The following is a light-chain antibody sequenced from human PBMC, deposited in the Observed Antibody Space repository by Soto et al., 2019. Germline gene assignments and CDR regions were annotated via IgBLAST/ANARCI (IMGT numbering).Light chain of an antibody. V-gene: IGLV2-14*01. J-gene: IGLJ2*01. Sequence: QSALTQPASVSGSPGQSITISCTATSSDVGGYNYVSWYQQHPGKAPKVLIYEVRNRPSGVSNRFSGSKSGNTASLTISGLQAEDEADYYCCLYTTSSTLVFGGGTKVTVL. CDR2: EVR. CDR1: SSDVGGYNY. CDR3: CLYTTSSTLV.